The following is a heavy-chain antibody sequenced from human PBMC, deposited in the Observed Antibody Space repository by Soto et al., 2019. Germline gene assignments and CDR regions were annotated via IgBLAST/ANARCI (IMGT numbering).Heavy chain of an antibody. CDR3: ARDLDGLHDDTSGPFPRPG. J-gene: IGHJ1*01. D-gene: IGHD3-22*01. CDR2: IHSSGSI. CDR1: GGSISSDDYY. V-gene: IGHV4-30-4*01. Sequence: SETLSLTCTVSGGSISSDDYYWSWIRQAPGRGLEWIGYIHSSGSIYCSPSLKSRATMSIDTAGNQFSLKVSSVTVADTAVYYCARDLDGLHDDTSGPFPRPGWGQGTLVTVSS.